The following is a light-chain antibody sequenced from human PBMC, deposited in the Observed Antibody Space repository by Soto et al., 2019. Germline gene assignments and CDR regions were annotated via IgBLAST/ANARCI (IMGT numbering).Light chain of an antibody. J-gene: IGKJ2*01. CDR1: QSINSW. V-gene: IGKV1-5*03. CDR3: QHYYNYPYT. CDR2: KAS. Sequence: DIQMTQSPSTLSASVGDRVTITCRASQSINSWLAWYQQKAGKAPKLLIYKASSLESGVPSRFSGSGSGTELALTITSLQPDDFATYYCQHYYNYPYTFGQGTKLEIK.